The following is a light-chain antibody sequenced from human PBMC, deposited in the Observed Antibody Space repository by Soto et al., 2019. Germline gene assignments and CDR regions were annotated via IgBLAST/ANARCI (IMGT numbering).Light chain of an antibody. J-gene: IGLJ1*01. CDR3: QSYDSSLSGYV. V-gene: IGLV1-40*01. CDR1: SSNIGAGYD. CDR2: GNS. Sequence: QSLLTQPPSVSGAPGQRVTISCTGSSSNIGAGYDVHWYQQLPGTAPKLLIYGNSNRPSGVPDRFSGSKSGTPASLAITGLQAEDEADYYCQSYDSSLSGYVFGKGTKVTV.